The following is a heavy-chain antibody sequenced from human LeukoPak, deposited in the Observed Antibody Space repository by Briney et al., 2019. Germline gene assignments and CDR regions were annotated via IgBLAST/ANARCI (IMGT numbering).Heavy chain of an antibody. Sequence: GGSLRLSCAASGFTFSSYAMSWVRQAPGKGLEWVSAISGSGGSTYYADSVKGRFTISRDNSKNTLYLQMNSLRAEDTAVYYCASSSWGHNWFDPWGQGTLVTVSS. D-gene: IGHD6-13*01. CDR1: GFTFSSYA. CDR3: ASSSWGHNWFDP. V-gene: IGHV3-23*01. CDR2: ISGSGGST. J-gene: IGHJ5*02.